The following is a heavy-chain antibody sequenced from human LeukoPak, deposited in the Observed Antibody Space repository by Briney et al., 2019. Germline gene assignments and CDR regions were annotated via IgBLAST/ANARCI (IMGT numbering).Heavy chain of an antibody. CDR2: ISAYNGNT. V-gene: IGHV1-18*01. CDR1: GYTFTSYG. D-gene: IGHD3-22*01. J-gene: IGHJ6*02. Sequence: ASVKVSCKASGYTFTSYGISWVRQAPGQGLEWMGWISAYNGNTNYAQKLQGRVTMTTDTSTSTACMELRSLRSDDTAVYYCARDSGSLIVVVITTPGRSYGMDVWGQGTTVTVSS. CDR3: ARDSGSLIVVVITTPGRSYGMDV.